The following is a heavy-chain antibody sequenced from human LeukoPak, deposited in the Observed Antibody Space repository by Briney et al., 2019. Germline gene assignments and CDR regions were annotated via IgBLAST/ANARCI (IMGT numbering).Heavy chain of an antibody. J-gene: IGHJ4*02. CDR3: ARTYYDFWSGYSYFDY. V-gene: IGHV4-39*07. CDR1: GGSIISGYYY. D-gene: IGHD3-3*01. Sequence: SETLSLTCTVSGGSIISGYYYWGWIRQPPGKGLEWIGEIYHSGSTNYNPSLKSRVTISVDKSKNQFSLKLSSVTAADTAVYYCARTYYDFWSGYSYFDYWGQGTLVTVSS. CDR2: IYHSGST.